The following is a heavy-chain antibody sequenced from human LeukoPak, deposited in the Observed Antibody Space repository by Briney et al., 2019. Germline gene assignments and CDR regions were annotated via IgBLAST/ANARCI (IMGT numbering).Heavy chain of an antibody. CDR3: ARGAASAESGELPYY. V-gene: IGHV4-30-4*01. D-gene: IGHD3-16*02. CDR1: GGSISSGDYY. J-gene: IGHJ4*02. Sequence: PSETLSLTCTVSGGSISSGDYYWSWIRQPPGKGLEWIGYIYYSGSTYYNPSLKSRVTISVDTSKNQFSLKLSSVTAADTAVYYCARGAASAESGELPYYWGQGTLVTVSS. CDR2: IYYSGST.